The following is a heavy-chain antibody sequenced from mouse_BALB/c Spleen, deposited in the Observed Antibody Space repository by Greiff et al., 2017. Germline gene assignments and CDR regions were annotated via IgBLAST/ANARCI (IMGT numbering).Heavy chain of an antibody. Sequence: EVMLVESGGALVKPGGSLKLSCAASGFTFSSYGMSWVRQTPDKRLEWVATISSGGSYTYYPDSVKGRFTISRDNAKNTLYLQMSSLKSEDTAMYYCASLTTATAWFAYWGQGTLVTVSA. V-gene: IGHV5-6*01. D-gene: IGHD1-2*01. CDR2: ISSGGSYT. CDR3: ASLTTATAWFAY. J-gene: IGHJ3*01. CDR1: GFTFSSYG.